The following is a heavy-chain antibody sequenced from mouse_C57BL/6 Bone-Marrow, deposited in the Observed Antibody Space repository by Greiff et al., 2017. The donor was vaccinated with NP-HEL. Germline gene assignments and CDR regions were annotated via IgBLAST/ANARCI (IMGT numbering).Heavy chain of an antibody. V-gene: IGHV5-6*01. CDR3: ARDSGTTYAMDY. CDR2: ISSGGSYT. D-gene: IGHD4-1*01. J-gene: IGHJ4*01. Sequence: EVMLVESGGDLVKPGGSLKLSCAASGFTFSSYGMSWVRPTPDKRLEWVATISSGGSYTYYPDSVKGRFTISRDNAKNTLYLQMSSLKSEDTAMYYCARDSGTTYAMDYWGQGTSVTVSS. CDR1: GFTFSSYG.